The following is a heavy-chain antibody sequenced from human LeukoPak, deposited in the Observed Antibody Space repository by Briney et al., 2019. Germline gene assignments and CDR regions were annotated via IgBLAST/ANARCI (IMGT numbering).Heavy chain of an antibody. CDR3: ARFSVAATDFDY. J-gene: IGHJ4*02. Sequence: ASVKVSCKASGYTFTRYYMHWARQAPGQGLEWMGIINPSGGSTSYAQKFQGRVTMTRDTSTSTVYMELSSLRSEDTAVYYCARFSVAATDFDYWGQGTLVTVSS. CDR2: INPSGGST. V-gene: IGHV1-46*01. D-gene: IGHD2-15*01. CDR1: GYTFTRYY.